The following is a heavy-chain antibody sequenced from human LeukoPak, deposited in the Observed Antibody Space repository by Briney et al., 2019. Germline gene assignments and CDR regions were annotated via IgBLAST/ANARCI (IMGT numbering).Heavy chain of an antibody. Sequence: GGSLRLSCAASGFTFSSYAMSWVRQAPGKGLEWVSAISDSGGSTYDADSVKGRFTISRDNSRNTLYLQMNSLRVDDTAVYYCAKEGAVAGTVDYWGQGTLVTVSS. CDR1: GFTFSSYA. D-gene: IGHD6-19*01. CDR3: AKEGAVAGTVDY. CDR2: ISDSGGST. J-gene: IGHJ4*02. V-gene: IGHV3-23*01.